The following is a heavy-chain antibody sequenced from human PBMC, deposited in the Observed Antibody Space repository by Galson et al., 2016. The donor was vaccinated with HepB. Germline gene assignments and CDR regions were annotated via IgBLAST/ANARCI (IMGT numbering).Heavy chain of an antibody. J-gene: IGHJ4*02. Sequence: SLRLSCAASGFTFSSYALHWVRQAPGKGLQWVAVISHDGNKKFYADSVRGRFTISRDNSKNTLYLQMNDLRGDDTGLYYCLRGAHAGYDWGYWGQGTLVTVSS. CDR2: ISHDGNKK. D-gene: IGHD5-12*01. V-gene: IGHV3-30*04. CDR1: GFTFSSYA. CDR3: LRGAHAGYDWGY.